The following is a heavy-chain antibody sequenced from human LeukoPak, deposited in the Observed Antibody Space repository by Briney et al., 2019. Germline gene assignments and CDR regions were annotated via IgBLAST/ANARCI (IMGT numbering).Heavy chain of an antibody. CDR2: IKSKTDGGTT. V-gene: IGHV3-15*01. D-gene: IGHD4-17*01. CDR1: GFTFSNAW. J-gene: IGHJ4*02. Sequence: GGSLRLSCAASGFTFSNAWMSWVRQAPGKGLEWVGRIKSKTDGGTTDYAAPVKGRFTISRDDSKNTLYLQMNSLKTEDTAVYYCTTLNDYAYYFDYWGQGTLVTVSS. CDR3: TTLNDYAYYFDY.